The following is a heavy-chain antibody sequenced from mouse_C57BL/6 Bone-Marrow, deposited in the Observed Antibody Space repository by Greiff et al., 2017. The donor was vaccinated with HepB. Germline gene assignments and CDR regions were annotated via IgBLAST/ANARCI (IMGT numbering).Heavy chain of an antibody. CDR2: IDPSDSYT. J-gene: IGHJ2*01. V-gene: IGHV1-50*01. CDR1: GYTFTSYW. CDR3: ARRGKLRGFDY. D-gene: IGHD1-1*01. Sequence: QVQLQQPGAELVKPGASVKLSCKASGYTFTSYWMQWVKQRPGQGLEWIGEIDPSDSYTNYNQKFKGKATLTVDTSSSTAYMQLSSLTSEDSAVYYCARRGKLRGFDYWGQGTTPTVSS.